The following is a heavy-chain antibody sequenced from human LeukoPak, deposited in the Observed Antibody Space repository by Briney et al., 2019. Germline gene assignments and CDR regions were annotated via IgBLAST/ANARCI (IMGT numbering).Heavy chain of an antibody. D-gene: IGHD1-26*01. Sequence: SETLPLTCTVSGASVSSSSYYWEWIRQPPGKGLECVGSIFYSGSTNYNPSLKSRVTMSVDTSKNQFSLRLSSVTATDAAVYYCATRRSGSHPYYWGQGTLVTVSS. CDR1: GASVSSSSYY. CDR3: ATRRSGSHPYY. J-gene: IGHJ4*02. CDR2: IFYSGST. V-gene: IGHV4-39*01.